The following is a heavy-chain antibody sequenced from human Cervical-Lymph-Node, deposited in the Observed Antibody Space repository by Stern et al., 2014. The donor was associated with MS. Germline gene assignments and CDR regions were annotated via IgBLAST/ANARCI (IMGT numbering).Heavy chain of an antibody. CDR2: INPSAGNT. J-gene: IGHJ4*02. CDR3: ARDEGADY. V-gene: IGHV1-46*01. CDR1: GYSFTSYF. Sequence: VQIVESGAHVQQPGASVKGSCVASGYSFTSYFINWVRQAPGQELGWMEIINPSAGNTNYARKFQGRGVMTSDTSTGTVYMELSSLRSEDTAVYYCARDEGADYWGQGTLVTVSS.